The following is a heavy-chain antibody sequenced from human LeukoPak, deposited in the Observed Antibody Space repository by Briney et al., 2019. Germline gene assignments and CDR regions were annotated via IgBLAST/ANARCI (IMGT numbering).Heavy chain of an antibody. V-gene: IGHV3-7*01. CDR3: ARDPGILSYDY. CDR2: IKNDGSET. D-gene: IGHD2-15*01. CDR1: GFIFSTYW. Sequence: GGSLRLSCTASGFIFSTYWMTWVRQAPGKGLQWVGHIKNDGSETYYLDSLKGRFSISRDNTNNALYLQMNSLRAEDTAVYYCARDPGILSYDYWGQGTLVTVSS. J-gene: IGHJ4*02.